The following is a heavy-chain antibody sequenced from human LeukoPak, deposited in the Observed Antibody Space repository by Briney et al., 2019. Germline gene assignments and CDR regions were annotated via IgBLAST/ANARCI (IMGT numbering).Heavy chain of an antibody. J-gene: IGHJ4*02. V-gene: IGHV3-23*01. CDR3: AREAKTDDSFDY. Sequence: PGGSLRLSCAASGFNFSRYVMNWVRQAPGKGLEWVSALSGSGDTTYYADSVKGRFTISRDNSKNTLYLQMHSLRAEDTAVYYCAREAKTDDSFDYWGQGTLVTVSS. CDR2: LSGSGDTT. D-gene: IGHD3-16*01. CDR1: GFNFSRYV.